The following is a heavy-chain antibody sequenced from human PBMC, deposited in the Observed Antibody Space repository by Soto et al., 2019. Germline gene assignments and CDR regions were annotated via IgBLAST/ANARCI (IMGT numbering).Heavy chain of an antibody. J-gene: IGHJ6*02. Sequence: PGGSLRLSCAASGFDVSDHGMHWVRQAPGEGLEWVTVISYDGTAKYYKESVKGRFTTSRDNSKKTLYLQIDSLRVEDTAVYYSVQDEGRFSTNYCNYGSDVWGRGT. CDR2: ISYDGTAK. CDR1: GFDVSDHG. CDR3: VQDEGRFSTNYCNYGSDV. D-gene: IGHD3-3*01. V-gene: IGHV3-33*05.